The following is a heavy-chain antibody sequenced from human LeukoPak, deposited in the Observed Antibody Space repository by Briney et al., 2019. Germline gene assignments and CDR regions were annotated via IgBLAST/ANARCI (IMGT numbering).Heavy chain of an antibody. CDR3: AKDHVITSANYYFDC. V-gene: IGHV3-11*04. D-gene: IGHD3-10*01. Sequence: GGSLRLSCAASGFTFSDYYMSWIRQVPGKGLEWVSYISSSGSTIYYADSVKGRFTISRDNAKNSLYLQMNSLRAEDTAVYYCAKDHVITSANYYFDCWGQGTLVTVSS. CDR2: ISSSGSTI. J-gene: IGHJ4*02. CDR1: GFTFSDYY.